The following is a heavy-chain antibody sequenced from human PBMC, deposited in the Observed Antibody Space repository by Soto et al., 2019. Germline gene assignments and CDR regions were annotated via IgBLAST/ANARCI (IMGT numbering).Heavy chain of an antibody. J-gene: IGHJ5*02. CDR3: VRESGTTTRRVDHDWFDP. Sequence: PGGSLRLSCAASGFTFSSYGMPWVRQAPGKGLEWVANIKQDGSEKYYVDSVKGRFTISRDNAKNSLYLQMNSLRAEDTAVYYCVRESGTTTRRVDHDWFDPWGQGTLVTVSS. D-gene: IGHD4-17*01. CDR1: GFTFSSYG. V-gene: IGHV3-7*03. CDR2: IKQDGSEK.